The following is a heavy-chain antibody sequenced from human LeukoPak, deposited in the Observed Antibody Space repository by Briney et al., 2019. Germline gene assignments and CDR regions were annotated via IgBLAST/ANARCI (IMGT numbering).Heavy chain of an antibody. Sequence: ASVKVSCKASGGTFSSYAISWVRQAPGQGLEWMGGIIPIFGTANYAQKFQGRVTITADESTSTAYMELRSLRSDDTAVYYCARDLFYGDYGYYYYYGMDVWGQGTTVTVSS. CDR3: ARDLFYGDYGYYYYYGMDV. J-gene: IGHJ6*02. CDR1: GGTFSSYA. D-gene: IGHD4-17*01. CDR2: IIPIFGTA. V-gene: IGHV1-69*13.